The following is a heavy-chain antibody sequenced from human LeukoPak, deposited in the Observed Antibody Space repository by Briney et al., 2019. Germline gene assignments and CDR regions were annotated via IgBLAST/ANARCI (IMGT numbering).Heavy chain of an antibody. D-gene: IGHD3-10*01. J-gene: IGHJ4*02. CDR2: VSDDGNNI. CDR1: GFTFSNYP. Sequence: GGSLRLSCAASGFTFSNYPMHWVRQAPGKGLEWVAVVSDDGNNIYYADSVKGRFTISRDNSKSTLYIQMNSLRAEDTAVYYCARAKPKNMVRGLIMRRESRYYFDYWGQGTLVTVSS. V-gene: IGHV3-30*14. CDR3: ARAKPKNMVRGLIMRRESRYYFDY.